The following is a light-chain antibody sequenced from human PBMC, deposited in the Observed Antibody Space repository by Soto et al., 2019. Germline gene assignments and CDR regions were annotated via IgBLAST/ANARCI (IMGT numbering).Light chain of an antibody. CDR1: SSDVGGYNY. CDR2: EVS. V-gene: IGLV2-14*01. Sequence: QSALTQPASVSVSPGQSITISCTGTSSDVGGYNYVSWFQQYPGKAPKLMIYEVSNRPSGVSIRFSGSKSGNTASLTISGLQAEDEADFYCSSFTSSSTWVFGGGTKLTVL. J-gene: IGLJ2*01. CDR3: SSFTSSSTWV.